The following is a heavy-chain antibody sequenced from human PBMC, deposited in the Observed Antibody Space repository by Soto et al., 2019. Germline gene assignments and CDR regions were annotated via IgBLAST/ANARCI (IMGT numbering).Heavy chain of an antibody. CDR3: ARGPIVVVVAARFFDY. CDR1: GGSISSSSYY. CDR2: IYYSGST. J-gene: IGHJ4*02. Sequence: SSETLSLTCTVSGGSISSSSYYWGWIRQPPGKGLEWIGSIYYSGSTYYNPSLKSRVTISVDTSKNQFSLKLSSVTAADTAVYYCARGPIVVVVAARFFDYWGRGTLVPVSS. D-gene: IGHD2-15*01. V-gene: IGHV4-39*07.